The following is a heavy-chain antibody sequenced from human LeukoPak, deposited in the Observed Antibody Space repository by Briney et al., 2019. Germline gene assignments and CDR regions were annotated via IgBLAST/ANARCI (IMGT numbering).Heavy chain of an antibody. CDR2: IHASGGT. CDR1: GGSIGSYY. D-gene: IGHD6-6*01. J-gene: IGHJ4*02. V-gene: IGHV4-4*07. CDR3: AREGSMTARPFVSIDY. Sequence: SETLSLTCAVSGGSIGSYYWSWIRQPAGKGLEWVAGIHASGGTDYNPSLESRGTMSVDASKSQFSLRLNSVTAADTAVYYCAREGSMTARPFVSIDYWGQGTLVSVSS.